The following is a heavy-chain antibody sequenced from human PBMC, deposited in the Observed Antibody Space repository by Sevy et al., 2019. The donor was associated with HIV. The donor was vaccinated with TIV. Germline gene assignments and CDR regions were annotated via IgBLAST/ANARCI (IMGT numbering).Heavy chain of an antibody. CDR1: GFTFSNYW. Sequence: GESLKISCAASGFTFSNYWMSWVRQAPGKGLEWVANIKQDGSEKYYVDSVKGRFTISRDNAKNSVSLQMNSLRAGDTAMYYCARDKGQGWFDPWGQGTLVTVSS. CDR3: ARDKGQGWFDP. V-gene: IGHV3-7*01. J-gene: IGHJ5*02. CDR2: IKQDGSEK.